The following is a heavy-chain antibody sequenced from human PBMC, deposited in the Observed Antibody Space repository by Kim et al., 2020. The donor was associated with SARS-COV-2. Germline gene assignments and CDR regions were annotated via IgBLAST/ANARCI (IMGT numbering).Heavy chain of an antibody. Sequence: ASVKVSCKASGYTFTSYYMHWVRQAPGQGLEWMGIINPSGGSTSYAQKFQGRVTMTRDTSTSTVYMELSSLRSEDTAVYYCVATIFGVVIIRPYWGQGTLVTVSS. D-gene: IGHD3-3*01. CDR2: INPSGGST. CDR1: GYTFTSYY. J-gene: IGHJ4*02. CDR3: VATIFGVVIIRPY. V-gene: IGHV1-46*01.